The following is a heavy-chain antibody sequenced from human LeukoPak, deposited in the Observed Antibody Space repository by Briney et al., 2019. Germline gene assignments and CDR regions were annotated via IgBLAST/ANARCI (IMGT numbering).Heavy chain of an antibody. J-gene: IGHJ5*02. CDR1: GYTFTSYG. Sequence: GASVKVSCKASGYTFTSYGISWVRQAPGQGLEWMGWMNPNSGNTGYAQKFQGRVTMTRNTSISTAYMELSSLRSEDTAVYYCARGRRLRGRFDPWGQGTLVTVSS. CDR3: ARGRRLRGRFDP. V-gene: IGHV1-8*02. CDR2: MNPNSGNT. D-gene: IGHD1-14*01.